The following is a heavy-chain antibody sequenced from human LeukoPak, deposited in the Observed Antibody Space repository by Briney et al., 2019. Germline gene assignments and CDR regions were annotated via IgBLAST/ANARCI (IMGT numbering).Heavy chain of an antibody. V-gene: IGHV3-30-3*01. J-gene: IGHJ4*02. D-gene: IGHD3-3*01. Sequence: GGSLRLSCAASGFTFSSYAMHWVRQAPGKGLEWVAVISYDGSNKYYADSVKGRFTISRDNAKNSLYLQMNSLRAEDTAVYYCARDRIDYDFWSGRYDYWGQGTLVTVSS. CDR3: ARDRIDYDFWSGRYDY. CDR1: GFTFSSYA. CDR2: ISYDGSNK.